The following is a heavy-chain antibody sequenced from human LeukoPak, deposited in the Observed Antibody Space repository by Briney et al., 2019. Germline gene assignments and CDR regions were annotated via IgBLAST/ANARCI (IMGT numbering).Heavy chain of an antibody. CDR2: IHYSGKT. D-gene: IGHD4-17*01. J-gene: IGHJ4*02. CDR3: ARDYGDHRVDY. CDR1: SGSISSGAYY. V-gene: IGHV4-39*06. Sequence: SQTLSLTCTVSSGSISSGAYYWGWIRQPPGKGLEWIGTIHYSGKTYYNPSLKSRITISIDTSKKQFALKPSSVTAADTAVYYCARDYGDHRVDYWGQGTLVTVSS.